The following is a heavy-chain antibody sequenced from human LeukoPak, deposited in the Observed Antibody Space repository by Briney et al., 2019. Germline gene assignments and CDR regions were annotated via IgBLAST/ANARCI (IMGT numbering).Heavy chain of an antibody. J-gene: IGHJ4*02. Sequence: ASVKVSCKASGYTLTELSMHWVRHAPGKGLEWMGGFDPEDGETIYAQKFQGRVTMTEDTSTDTAYMELSSLRSEGTAVYYCATAPIEVVVPAAKRGFDYWGQGTLVTVSS. CDR3: ATAPIEVVVPAAKRGFDY. D-gene: IGHD2-2*01. V-gene: IGHV1-24*01. CDR2: FDPEDGET. CDR1: GYTLTELS.